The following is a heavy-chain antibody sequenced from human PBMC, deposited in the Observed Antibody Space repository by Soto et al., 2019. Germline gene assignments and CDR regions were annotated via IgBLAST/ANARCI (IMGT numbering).Heavy chain of an antibody. Sequence: SETLSLTCTVSGGSVSSGSDYWSWIRQPPGKGLEWIGYIYYSGSTNYNPSLKSRVTISVDTSKNQFSLKLNSVTAAGTAVYYCARTGWNYPLDYWGQGTLVTVSS. CDR2: IYYSGST. CDR3: ARTGWNYPLDY. CDR1: GGSVSSGSDY. J-gene: IGHJ4*02. D-gene: IGHD1-7*01. V-gene: IGHV4-61*01.